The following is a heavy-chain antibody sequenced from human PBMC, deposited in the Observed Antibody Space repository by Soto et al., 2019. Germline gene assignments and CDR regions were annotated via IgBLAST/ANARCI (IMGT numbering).Heavy chain of an antibody. CDR1: GGSISSVSYY. CDR2: IYYSGSA. V-gene: IGHV4-39*01. CDR3: ARLHCNSLNCVPLDP. D-gene: IGHD2-2*01. J-gene: IGHJ5*02. Sequence: QLQLQESGPGLVKPSETLSLTCSVSGGSISSVSYYWGWIRQPPGKGLEWIGSIYYSGSAYYSPSLKSRVTMSVDTSKNQLSLELRSVTAADTAVYYCARLHCNSLNCVPLDPWGQGTLVTVSS.